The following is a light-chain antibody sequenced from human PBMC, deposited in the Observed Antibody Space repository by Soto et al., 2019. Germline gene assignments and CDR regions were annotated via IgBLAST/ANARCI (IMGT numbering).Light chain of an antibody. Sequence: QSALTQPASVSGSPGQSITISCTGTSSDVGTYTLVSWYQQHPGKAPKLVIYEVNKRPAGVSKRFSGSKSGDTASLTISGLQAEDEADYYCSSCAGAITFYVFGTGTKVTVL. V-gene: IGLV2-23*02. CDR3: SSCAGAITFYV. CDR1: SSDVGTYTL. CDR2: EVN. J-gene: IGLJ1*01.